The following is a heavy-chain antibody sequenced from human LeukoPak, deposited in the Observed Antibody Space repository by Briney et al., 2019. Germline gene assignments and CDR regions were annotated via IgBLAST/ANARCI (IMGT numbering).Heavy chain of an antibody. CDR2: ISGYNGKT. CDR1: GYTFNTYG. D-gene: IGHD2-15*01. Sequence: ASVKVSCKASGYTFNTYGITWVRQAPGQGLEWMGWISGYNGKTKYAQKLQDRVTMTTDTSTSTAYMELRSLRSDDTAVYYCASCSGGSCPYYYYYMDVWGKGTTVTVSS. CDR3: ASCSGGSCPYYYYYMDV. J-gene: IGHJ6*03. V-gene: IGHV1-18*01.